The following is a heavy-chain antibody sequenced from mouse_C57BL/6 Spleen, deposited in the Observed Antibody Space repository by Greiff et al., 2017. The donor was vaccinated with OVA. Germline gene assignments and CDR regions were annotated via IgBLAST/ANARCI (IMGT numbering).Heavy chain of an antibody. CDR1: GYTFTSYD. V-gene: IGHV1-85*01. CDR2: IYPRDGST. Sequence: QVQLQQSGPELVKPGASVKLSCKASGYTFTSYDINWVKQRPGQGLEWIGWIYPRDGSTKYNEKFKGKATLTVDTSSSTAYMELHSLTSEDSAVYFCAREDGYYVSAMDYWGQGTSVTVSS. J-gene: IGHJ4*01. D-gene: IGHD2-3*01. CDR3: AREDGYYVSAMDY.